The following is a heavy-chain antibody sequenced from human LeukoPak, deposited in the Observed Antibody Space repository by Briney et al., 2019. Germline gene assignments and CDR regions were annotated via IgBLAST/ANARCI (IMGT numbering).Heavy chain of an antibody. CDR1: GYTFTGYY. D-gene: IGHD6-13*01. V-gene: IGHV1-2*06. J-gene: IGHJ5*02. Sequence: ASVKVSCKASGYTFTGYYMHWVRQAPGQGPEWMGRINPNSGGTNYAQKFQGRVTMTRDKSISTAYMELSRLRSDDTAVYYCARGVAAAGTNWFDPWGQGTLVTVSS. CDR3: ARGVAAAGTNWFDP. CDR2: INPNSGGT.